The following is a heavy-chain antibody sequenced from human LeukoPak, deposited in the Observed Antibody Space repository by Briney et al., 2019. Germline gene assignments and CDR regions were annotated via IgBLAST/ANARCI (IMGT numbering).Heavy chain of an antibody. D-gene: IGHD6-19*01. CDR3: ARVAQNLERIAVAGTSEWRANWYFDL. CDR2: IYYSGIT. Sequence: PSETLSLTCTVSGGSISSNGYCWGWIRQSPGEGLEWIGNIYYSGITYYNASLKSRVTMSVDTSKNQFSLNLSSVTAADTAVYYCARVAQNLERIAVAGTSEWRANWYFDLWGRGTLVTVSA. CDR1: GGSISSNGYC. V-gene: IGHV4-39*07. J-gene: IGHJ2*01.